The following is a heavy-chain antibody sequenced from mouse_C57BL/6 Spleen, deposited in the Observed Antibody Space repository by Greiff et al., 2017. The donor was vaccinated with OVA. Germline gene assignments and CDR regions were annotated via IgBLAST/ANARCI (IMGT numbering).Heavy chain of an antibody. CDR1: GYTFTSYW. CDR2: IYPGSGST. J-gene: IGHJ2*01. Sequence: QVQLQQPGAELVKPGASVKMSCKASGYTFTSYWITWVKQRPGQGLEWIGDIYPGSGSTNYNEKFKSKATLTVDTSSSTAYMQLSSLTSEVSGVCCCARGGGDYYGNLDYWGQGTTLTVSS. CDR3: ARGGGDYYGNLDY. D-gene: IGHD2-1*01. V-gene: IGHV1-55*01.